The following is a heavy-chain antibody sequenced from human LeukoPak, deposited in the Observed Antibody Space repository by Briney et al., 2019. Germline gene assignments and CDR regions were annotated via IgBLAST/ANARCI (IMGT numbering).Heavy chain of an antibody. Sequence: GRSLRLSCAASGFTFSSYGMHWVRQAPGKGLEWVAVISYDVSDKYYADSVKGRFTISRDNSKNTLYLQMNSLRPEDTAVYYCAKGGALVPAASLDYWGQGTLVTVSS. V-gene: IGHV3-30*18. CDR2: ISYDVSDK. CDR3: AKGGALVPAASLDY. CDR1: GFTFSSYG. J-gene: IGHJ4*02. D-gene: IGHD2-2*01.